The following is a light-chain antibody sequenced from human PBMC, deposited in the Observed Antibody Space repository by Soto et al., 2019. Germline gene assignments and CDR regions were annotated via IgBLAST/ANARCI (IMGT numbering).Light chain of an antibody. CDR3: GTWDSNLSAGHV. CDR1: SSNIGNNY. J-gene: IGLJ1*01. Sequence: QSVLTQPPSVSAAPGQKVTISCSGSSSNIGNNYVSWYQQLPGTAPKLLIYDNNKRPSGIPDRFSGSKSGTSATLGITGLQTGDEADYYCGTWDSNLSAGHVFGTGTKLTVL. V-gene: IGLV1-51*01. CDR2: DNN.